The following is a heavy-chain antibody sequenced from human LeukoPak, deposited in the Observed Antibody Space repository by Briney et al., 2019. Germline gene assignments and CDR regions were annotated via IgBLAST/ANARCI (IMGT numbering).Heavy chain of an antibody. J-gene: IGHJ4*02. Sequence: PGGSLRLSCAASGFTFSSYSMNWVRQAPGKGLEWVSYISSSSSYIYYADSVKGRLTISRDNAKNSLYLQMNSLRAGDTAVYYCARDLGLGYWGQGTLVTVSA. D-gene: IGHD1-26*01. CDR3: ARDLGLGY. CDR2: ISSSSSYI. V-gene: IGHV3-21*05. CDR1: GFTFSSYS.